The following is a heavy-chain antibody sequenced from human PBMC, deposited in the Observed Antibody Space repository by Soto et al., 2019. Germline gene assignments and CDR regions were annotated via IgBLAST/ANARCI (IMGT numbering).Heavy chain of an antibody. CDR2: IKQDGSEK. D-gene: IGHD3-9*01. Sequence: PGGSLRLSCAASGFTFSSYWMSWVRQAPGKGLEWVANIKQDGSEKYYVDSVKGRFTISRDNAKNSLYLQMNSLRAEDTAVYYCARSERYFDWLFSNYFDYWGQGTLVTVSS. J-gene: IGHJ4*02. CDR3: ARSERYFDWLFSNYFDY. V-gene: IGHV3-7*01. CDR1: GFTFSSYW.